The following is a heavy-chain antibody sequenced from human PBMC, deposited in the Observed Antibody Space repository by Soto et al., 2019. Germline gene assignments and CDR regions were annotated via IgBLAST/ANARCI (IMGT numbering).Heavy chain of an antibody. D-gene: IGHD2-15*01. CDR2: IYYSGST. V-gene: IGHV4-31*03. J-gene: IGHJ4*02. CDR1: GGSISSGGYY. CDR3: ARAIVVVVAATGGGPLDY. Sequence: PSETLSLTCTVSGGSISSGGYYWSWIRQHPGKGLEWIGYIYYSGSTYYNPSLKSRVTISVDTSKNQFSLKLSSVTAADTAVYYCARAIVVVVAATGGGPLDYWGQGTLVTVSS.